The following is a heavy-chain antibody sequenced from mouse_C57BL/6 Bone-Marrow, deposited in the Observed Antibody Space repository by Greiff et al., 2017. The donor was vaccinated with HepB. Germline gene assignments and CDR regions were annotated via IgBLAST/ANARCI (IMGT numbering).Heavy chain of an antibody. V-gene: IGHV1-64*01. J-gene: IGHJ2*01. D-gene: IGHD4-1*01. CDR3: ARSETGTGGYYFDY. CDR2: IHPNSGST. Sequence: QVQLQQSGAELVKPGASVKLSCKASGYTFTSYWMHWVKQRPGKGLEWIGMIHPNSGSTNYNEKFKSKATLTVDKSSSTAYMQLSSLTSEDSAVYYCARSETGTGGYYFDYWGQGTTLTVSS. CDR1: GYTFTSYW.